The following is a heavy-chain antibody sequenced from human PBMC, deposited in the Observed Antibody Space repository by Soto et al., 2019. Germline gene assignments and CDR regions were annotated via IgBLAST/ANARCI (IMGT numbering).Heavy chain of an antibody. V-gene: IGHV3-11*04. J-gene: IGHJ4*02. Sequence: PGGSLRLSCAASGFTFSDYYMSWIRQAPGKGLEWVSYISSSGSTIYYAESVKGRFTISRDNSKNSLYLQMNSLRAEDTAVYYCARASALRYFDWLFDYWGQGTLVTVSS. CDR1: GFTFSDYY. CDR3: ARASALRYFDWLFDY. CDR2: ISSSGSTI. D-gene: IGHD3-9*01.